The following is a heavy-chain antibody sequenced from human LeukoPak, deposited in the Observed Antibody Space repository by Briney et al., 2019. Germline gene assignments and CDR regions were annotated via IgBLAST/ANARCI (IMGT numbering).Heavy chain of an antibody. V-gene: IGHV1-2*02. CDR2: INPNSGGT. CDR1: GYTFTGYY. CDR3: ARVRKVGTSPQAFDY. J-gene: IGHJ4*02. D-gene: IGHD1-26*01. Sequence: GASVKVSCKASGYTFTGYYMHWVRQAPGQGLEWMGWINPNSGGTNYAQKFQGRVTMTRDTSISTAYMELSRLRSDDTAVYYCARVRKVGTSPQAFDYWGQGTLVTVSS.